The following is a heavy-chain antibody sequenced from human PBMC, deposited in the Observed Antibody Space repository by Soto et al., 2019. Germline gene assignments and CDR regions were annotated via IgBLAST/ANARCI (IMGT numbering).Heavy chain of an antibody. J-gene: IGHJ6*02. CDR2: IYYSGST. D-gene: IGHD3-10*01. CDR1: GGSISSSSYY. Sequence: SETLSLTCTVSGGSISSSSYYWGWIRQPPGKGLEWIGSIYYSGSTYYNPSLKSRVTISVDTSKNQFSLKLSSVTAADTAVYYCASLGGYYGMDVWGQGTTVTVSS. CDR3: ASLGGYYGMDV. V-gene: IGHV4-39*01.